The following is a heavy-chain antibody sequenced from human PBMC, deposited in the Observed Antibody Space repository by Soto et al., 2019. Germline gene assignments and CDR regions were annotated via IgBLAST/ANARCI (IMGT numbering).Heavy chain of an antibody. CDR2: ISYDGSNK. CDR1: GFTFSSYG. Sequence: QVQLVESGGGVVQPGRSLRLSCAASGFTFSSYGMHWVRQAPGKGLEWVAVISYDGSNKYYADSVKGRFTISRDNSKNTLYLQMNSLRAEDTAVYYSAKDLEWFGEPRTMDYWGQGTLVTVSS. D-gene: IGHD3-10*01. V-gene: IGHV3-30*18. CDR3: AKDLEWFGEPRTMDY. J-gene: IGHJ4*02.